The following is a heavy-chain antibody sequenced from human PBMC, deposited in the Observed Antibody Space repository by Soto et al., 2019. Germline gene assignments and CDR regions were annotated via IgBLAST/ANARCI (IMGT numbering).Heavy chain of an antibody. J-gene: IGHJ5*02. CDR1: GGTFTYYG. D-gene: IGHD6-25*01. Sequence: QVQLVQSGAEVKRPGSSVKLSCKASGGTFTYYGISWVRQAPGPGLEWMGGIIPIIGPATYAQKFQGRVTITADQSTSTAYMEWSSLGSEDTALYYCARDLGTTIAGPTRRETYGWLDPWGQGTLVTVSS. CDR3: ARDLGTTIAGPTRRETYGWLDP. CDR2: IIPIIGPA. V-gene: IGHV1-69*01.